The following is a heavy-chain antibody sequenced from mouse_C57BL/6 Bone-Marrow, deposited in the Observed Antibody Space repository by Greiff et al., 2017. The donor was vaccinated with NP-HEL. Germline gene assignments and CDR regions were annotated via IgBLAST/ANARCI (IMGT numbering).Heavy chain of an antibody. Sequence: VKLMESGPGLVAPSQSLSITCPVSGFSLTSYAISWFRQPPGKGLEWLGVIWTGGGTNYNSALKSRLSISKDNSKSQVFLKMNSLQTDDTARYYCATHYYGSSYPAWFAYWGQGTLVTVSA. J-gene: IGHJ3*01. D-gene: IGHD1-1*01. CDR3: ATHYYGSSYPAWFAY. V-gene: IGHV2-9-1*01. CDR1: GFSLTSYA. CDR2: IWTGGGT.